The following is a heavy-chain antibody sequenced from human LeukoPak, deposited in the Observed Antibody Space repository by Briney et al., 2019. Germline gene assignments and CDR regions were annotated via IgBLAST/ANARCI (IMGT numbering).Heavy chain of an antibody. J-gene: IGHJ6*03. Sequence: SETLSLTCAVYGGSFSGYYWSWIRQPPGKGLEWFGEINHSGSTNYNPSLKSRVTISVDTSKNQFSLKLSSVTAADTAVYFCARGRVSSSSWYSTYYYYFYMDVWGKGTTVTVSS. V-gene: IGHV4-34*01. CDR3: ARGRVSSSSWYSTYYYYFYMDV. CDR2: INHSGST. D-gene: IGHD6-13*01. CDR1: GGSFSGYY.